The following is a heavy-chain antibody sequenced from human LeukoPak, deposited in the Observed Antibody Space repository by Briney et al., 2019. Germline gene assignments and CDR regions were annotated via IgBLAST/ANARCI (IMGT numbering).Heavy chain of an antibody. Sequence: PWGSLRLSCAASGFTFSSYWMHWVRQAPGKGLVWVSRINSDGRSTNYADSVKGRFTISRDNSKNTLYLLINNLRAEDTAVYYCAKDLGDYDILTGSYRVGFFQYWGQGTLVTVSS. CDR2: INSDGRST. D-gene: IGHD3-9*01. CDR3: AKDLGDYDILTGSYRVGFFQY. V-gene: IGHV3-74*01. J-gene: IGHJ1*01. CDR1: GFTFSSYW.